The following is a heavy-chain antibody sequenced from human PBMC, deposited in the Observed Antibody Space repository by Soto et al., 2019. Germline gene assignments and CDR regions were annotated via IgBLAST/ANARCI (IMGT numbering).Heavy chain of an antibody. J-gene: IGHJ6*02. D-gene: IGHD1-26*01. Sequence: EVQLVESGGGLVEPGGSLRLSCAASGFNFINAWMHWVRQAPGKGLEWVGRIKSKTDGGTTDYAAPVKGRLIISRDDSKNTLYLQINSLKMEDTAVYYCSALGVRGQGTTVTVSS. CDR1: GFNFINAW. CDR3: SALGV. V-gene: IGHV3-15*07. CDR2: IKSKTDGGTT.